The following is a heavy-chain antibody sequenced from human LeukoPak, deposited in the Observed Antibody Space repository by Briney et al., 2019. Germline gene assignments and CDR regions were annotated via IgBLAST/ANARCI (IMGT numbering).Heavy chain of an antibody. V-gene: IGHV4-31*03. J-gene: IGHJ4*02. Sequence: NPSQTLSLTCTVSGGSISSGGYYWSWIRQHPGKGLEWIGYIYYSGSTYYNPSLKSRVTISVDTSKNQFSLKLSSVTAADTAVYYCARQRGSRYYYDSSGAGGYFDYWGQGTLVTVSS. D-gene: IGHD3-22*01. CDR2: IYYSGST. CDR3: ARQRGSRYYYDSSGAGGYFDY. CDR1: GGSISSGGYY.